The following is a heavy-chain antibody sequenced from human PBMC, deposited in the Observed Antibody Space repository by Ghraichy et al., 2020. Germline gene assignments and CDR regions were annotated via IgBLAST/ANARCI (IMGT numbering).Heavy chain of an antibody. Sequence: GGSLRLTCAASGFTFSSYGINWVRQAPGKGLEWVSYISNNGRNRYYTDSVNGRLTISRDNAKNSLYLQINSLRDEDTAVYYCARDNGDYGKFGMDGWGQGTTVTVSS. CDR1: GFTFSSYG. V-gene: IGHV3-48*02. CDR2: ISNNGRNR. CDR3: ARDNGDYGKFGMDG. D-gene: IGHD4-17*01. J-gene: IGHJ6*02.